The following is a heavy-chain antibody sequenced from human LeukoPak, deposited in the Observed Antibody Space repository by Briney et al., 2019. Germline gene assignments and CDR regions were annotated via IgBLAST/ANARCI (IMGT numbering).Heavy chain of an antibody. CDR1: GGSISSGGYS. V-gene: IGHV4-30-2*01. CDR3: ARVSASGSFFDY. D-gene: IGHD3-10*01. J-gene: IGHJ4*02. CDR2: IFHSGNT. Sequence: SETLSLTCAVSGGSISSGGYSWSWIRQPPGKDLEWIGYIFHSGNTYYNPSFKRRVTMLIDRSKNQFSLRVTSVTAADTAVYYCARVSASGSFFDYWGQGTLVTVSS.